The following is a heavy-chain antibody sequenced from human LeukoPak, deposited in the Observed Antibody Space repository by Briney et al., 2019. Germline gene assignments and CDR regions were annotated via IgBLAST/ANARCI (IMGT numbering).Heavy chain of an antibody. Sequence: ASVKVSCKASGYTFTSYYMHWVRQAPGQGLEWMGIINPSGGSTSYAQKFQGRVTMTRDTSTSTVYMELSSLRSEDTAVYYCAIYNYDFWSGYPSGAFDYWGQGTLVTVS. CDR2: INPSGGST. D-gene: IGHD3-3*01. V-gene: IGHV1-46*01. J-gene: IGHJ4*02. CDR1: GYTFTSYY. CDR3: AIYNYDFWSGYPSGAFDY.